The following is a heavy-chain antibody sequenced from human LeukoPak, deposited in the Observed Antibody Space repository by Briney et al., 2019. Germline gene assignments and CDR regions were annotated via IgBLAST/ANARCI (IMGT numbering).Heavy chain of an antibody. J-gene: IGHJ3*02. CDR3: ARGVATITQDSFDI. CDR1: GGSISSYY. CDR2: IHTSGST. V-gene: IGHV4-4*07. D-gene: IGHD1-26*01. Sequence: SETLSLTCTVSGGSISSYYWSWIRQPAGKGLEWIGRIHTSGSTNYNPSLRSRVTMSVDTSKNQFSLRLRSVTAADTALYYCARGVATITQDSFDIWGLGTMVTVSP.